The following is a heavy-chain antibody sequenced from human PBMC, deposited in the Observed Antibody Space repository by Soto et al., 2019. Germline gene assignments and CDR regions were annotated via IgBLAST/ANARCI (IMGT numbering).Heavy chain of an antibody. CDR2: ITSDTKTI. CDR1: GYTFSVYS. J-gene: IGHJ5*01. CDR3: ATSEEGHLDNW. Sequence: EGELVESGGDLVPRGGSLRLSCVASGYTFSVYSMNWVRQAPGKGLEWFSYITSDTKTIKYADSVKGRFTISRDNAKNRVYLKKNGLREEDTAVYYCATSEEGHLDNW. V-gene: IGHV3-48*02.